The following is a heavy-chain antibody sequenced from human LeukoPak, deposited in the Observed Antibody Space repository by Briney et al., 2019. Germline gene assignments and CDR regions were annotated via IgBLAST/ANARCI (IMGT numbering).Heavy chain of an antibody. CDR1: GFTFSNYW. Sequence: GGSLRLSCTASGFTFSNYWMHWVRQAPGKGLEWVSYISTGGSTIYYADSVKGRFTISRDNAKNSLSLQMNSLRAEDTAVYYCARSLYSSGWYSDYWGQGTLVTVSS. D-gene: IGHD6-19*01. CDR3: ARSLYSSGWYSDY. CDR2: ISTGGSTI. J-gene: IGHJ4*02. V-gene: IGHV3-11*04.